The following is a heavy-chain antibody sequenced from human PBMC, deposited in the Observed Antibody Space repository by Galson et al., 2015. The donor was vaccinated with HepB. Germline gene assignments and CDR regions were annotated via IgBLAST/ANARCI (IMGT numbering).Heavy chain of an antibody. CDR1: GFTFSSYG. D-gene: IGHD6-19*01. V-gene: IGHV3-33*01. J-gene: IGHJ6*03. CDR3: AREGGPGYSSGWYTSYYYYYMDV. Sequence: SLRLSCAASGFTFSSYGMHWVRQAPGKGLEWVAVIWYDGSNKYYADSVKGRFTISRDNSKNTLYLQMNSLRAEDTAVYYCAREGGPGYSSGWYTSYYYYYMDVWGKGTTVTVSS. CDR2: IWYDGSNK.